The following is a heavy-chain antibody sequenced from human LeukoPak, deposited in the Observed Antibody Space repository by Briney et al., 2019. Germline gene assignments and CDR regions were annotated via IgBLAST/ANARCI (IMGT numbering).Heavy chain of an antibody. J-gene: IGHJ4*02. CDR2: ISYSGST. CDR1: GGSISGYY. Sequence: SETLSLTCTVSGGSISGYYWTWIRQPPGKGLEWIGYISYSGSTSSHPSLKSRVTISLDMSKSHFSLKLTSVTAADTAVYYCVRGYSGYPYYLDYWGQGTLVTVSS. D-gene: IGHD5-12*01. CDR3: VRGYSGYPYYLDY. V-gene: IGHV4-59*08.